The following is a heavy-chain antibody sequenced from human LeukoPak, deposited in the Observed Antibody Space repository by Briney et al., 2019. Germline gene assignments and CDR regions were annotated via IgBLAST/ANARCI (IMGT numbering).Heavy chain of an antibody. CDR1: GYTFTGYY. D-gene: IGHD3-9*01. Sequence: ASVKVSCKASGYTFTGYYMHWVRQAPGQGLEWMGWINPNSGGTNYAQKFQGRVTMTRDTSISTAYMELSRLRSDDTAAYYCAREKQSLRYFDWLSISDGMDVWGQGTTVTVSS. CDR3: AREKQSLRYFDWLSISDGMDV. J-gene: IGHJ6*02. V-gene: IGHV1-2*02. CDR2: INPNSGGT.